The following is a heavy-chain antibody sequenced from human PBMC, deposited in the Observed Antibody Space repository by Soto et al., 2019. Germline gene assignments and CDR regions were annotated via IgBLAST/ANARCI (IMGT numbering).Heavy chain of an antibody. CDR1: GFTFSSYA. D-gene: IGHD6-19*01. Sequence: QVQLVESGGGVVQPGRSLRLSCAASGFTFSSYAMHWVRQAPGKGLEWVAVMSYDGSNKYYADSVKGRFTISRDTSKNTLYLQMNSLRAEDTAVYYCARDKSPYSSGWPNRHFDYWGQGTLVTVSS. CDR3: ARDKSPYSSGWPNRHFDY. J-gene: IGHJ4*02. V-gene: IGHV3-30-3*01. CDR2: MSYDGSNK.